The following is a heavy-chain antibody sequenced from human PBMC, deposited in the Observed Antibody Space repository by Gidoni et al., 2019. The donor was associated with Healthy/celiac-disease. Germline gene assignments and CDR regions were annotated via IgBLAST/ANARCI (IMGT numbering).Heavy chain of an antibody. D-gene: IGHD3-22*01. J-gene: IGHJ4*02. V-gene: IGHV3-30*02. CDR1: GFTFSSYG. CDR3: AKDLEPYYDSSGYYDY. CDR2: ILYDGSNK. Sequence: QVQLVESGGGVVQPGGSLRLSCAASGFTFSSYGMHWVRQAPGQGLEWVAFILYDGSNKDYADSVKGRFTISRDNSKNTLYLQMNSLRAEDTAVYYCAKDLEPYYDSSGYYDYWGQGTLVTVSS.